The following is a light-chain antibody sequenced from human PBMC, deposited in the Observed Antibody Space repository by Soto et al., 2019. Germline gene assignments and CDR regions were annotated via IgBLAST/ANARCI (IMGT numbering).Light chain of an antibody. CDR3: QQYDSFYVWT. CDR2: DAS. V-gene: IGKV1-5*01. Sequence: DIQMTQSPSTLSASVGYIFTITCRASQGISGWLAWYQQKAGKAPRLLIFDASSLMSGVPSRFSGSGYGAEFTLTINRLKPDDSATYYCQQYDSFYVWTFGQGTKVDIK. J-gene: IGKJ1*01. CDR1: QGISGW.